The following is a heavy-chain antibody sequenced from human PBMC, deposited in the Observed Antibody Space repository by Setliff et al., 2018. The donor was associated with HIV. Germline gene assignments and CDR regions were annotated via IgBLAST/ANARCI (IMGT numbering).Heavy chain of an antibody. V-gene: IGHV4-31*01. CDR1: GDSISSSSYY. CDR2: IYFSGSA. D-gene: IGHD2-15*01. CDR3: ARGRVFCNGDSCYHLDS. J-gene: IGHJ4*02. Sequence: SETLSLTCTVSGDSISSSSYYWTWVRQDPGKGLEWIGYIYFSGSATYNPSLKSPVSISVNTSKNQFYLKLSSVTAADTAVYYCARGRVFCNGDSCYHLDSWGQGILVTVSS.